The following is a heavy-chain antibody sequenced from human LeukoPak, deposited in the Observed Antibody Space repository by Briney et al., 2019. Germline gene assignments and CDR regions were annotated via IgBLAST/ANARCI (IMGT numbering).Heavy chain of an antibody. CDR1: GYTFTGYY. CDR2: INPNSGGT. Sequence: ASVKVSCKASGYTFTGYYMHWVRQAPGQGLEWMGWINPNSGGTNYAQKFQGWVTMTRDTSTSIAYMELRSLRSDDTAMYYCARAWIMVTSHLDFWGQGTLVTVSS. D-gene: IGHD2-21*02. V-gene: IGHV1-2*04. CDR3: ARAWIMVTSHLDF. J-gene: IGHJ4*02.